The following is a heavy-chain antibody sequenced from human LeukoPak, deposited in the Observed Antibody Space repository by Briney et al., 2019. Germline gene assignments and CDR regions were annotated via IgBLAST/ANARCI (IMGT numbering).Heavy chain of an antibody. V-gene: IGHV3-9*01. CDR1: GFTFDDYA. J-gene: IGHJ4*02. CDR2: ISWNSGSI. CDR3: AKDFYYDSSGYSIDY. D-gene: IGHD3-22*01. Sequence: GGSLRLSCAASGFTFDDYAMPWVRQAPGKGLEWVSGISWNSGSIGYADSVKGRFTISRDNAKNSLYLQMNSLRAEDTALYYCAKDFYYDSSGYSIDYWGQGTLVTVSS.